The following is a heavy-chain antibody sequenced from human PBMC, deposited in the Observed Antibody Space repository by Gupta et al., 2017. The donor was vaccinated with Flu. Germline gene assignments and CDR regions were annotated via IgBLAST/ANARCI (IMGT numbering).Heavy chain of an antibody. CDR3: VRDRALAADFRANWYFDL. Sequence: DMHWVRQTTGKGLEWVSSIGVRDDSGHADSVKGRFTISRESAKDSLYLQMDSLRVEDTAVYYCVRDRALAADFRANWYFDLWGRGTLVVVSS. CDR1: D. CDR2: IGVRDDS. D-gene: IGHD6-13*01. V-gene: IGHV3-13*01. J-gene: IGHJ2*01.